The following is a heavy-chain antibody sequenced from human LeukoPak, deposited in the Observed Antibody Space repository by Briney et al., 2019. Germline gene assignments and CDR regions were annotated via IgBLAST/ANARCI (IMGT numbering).Heavy chain of an antibody. J-gene: IGHJ4*01. CDR3: ARGRGHYCSSTSCPEDY. V-gene: IGHV1-8*01. CDR2: MNPNSGNT. D-gene: IGHD2-2*01. Sequence: ASVKVSCKASGYTFTSYDINWVRQATGQGLEWMGWMNPNSGNTGYAQKFQGRVTMTRNTSISTAYMELSSLRSEDTAVYYCARGRGHYCSSTSCPEDYWGQGTLVTVSS. CDR1: GYTFTSYD.